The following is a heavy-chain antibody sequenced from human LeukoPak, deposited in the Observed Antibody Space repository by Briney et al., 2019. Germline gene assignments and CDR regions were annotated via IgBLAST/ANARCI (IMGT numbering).Heavy chain of an antibody. CDR1: GGSFSGYY. Sequence: SETLSLTCAVYGGSFSGYYWSWIRQPPGKGLEWIGEINHSGSTNYNPSLKSRVTISVDTSKYQFSLKLSSVTAADTAVYYCARVRYSSSWAFDYWGQGTLVTVSS. J-gene: IGHJ4*02. D-gene: IGHD6-13*01. V-gene: IGHV4-34*01. CDR2: INHSGST. CDR3: ARVRYSSSWAFDY.